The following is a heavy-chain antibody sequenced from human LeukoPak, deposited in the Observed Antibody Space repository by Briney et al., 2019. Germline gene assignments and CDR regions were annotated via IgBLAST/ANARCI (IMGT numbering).Heavy chain of an antibody. CDR3: ARGSDFWSGYYTPYYFDY. Sequence: ASVKVSCKASGHTFTSYGISWVRQAPGQGLEWMGWISAYNGNTNYAQKLQGRVTMTTDTSTSTAYMELRSLRSDDTAVYYCARGSDFWSGYYTPYYFDYWGQGTLVTVSS. V-gene: IGHV1-18*01. D-gene: IGHD3-3*01. CDR1: GHTFTSYG. CDR2: ISAYNGNT. J-gene: IGHJ4*02.